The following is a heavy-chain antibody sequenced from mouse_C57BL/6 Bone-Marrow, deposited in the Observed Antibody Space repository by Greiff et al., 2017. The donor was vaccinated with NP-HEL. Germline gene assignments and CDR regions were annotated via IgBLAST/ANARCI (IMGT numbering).Heavy chain of an antibody. J-gene: IGHJ4*01. CDR2: ISSGSSTI. CDR3: ARRYSGLYYYAMGY. CDR1: GFTFSDYG. D-gene: IGHD1-1*01. V-gene: IGHV5-17*01. Sequence: EVHLVESGGGLVKPGGSLKLSCAASGFTFSDYGMHWVRQAPEKGLEWVAYISSGSSTIYYADTVKGRFTITRDNAKNTLFLQMTSLRSEDTAMYYCARRYSGLYYYAMGYWGQGTSVTVSS.